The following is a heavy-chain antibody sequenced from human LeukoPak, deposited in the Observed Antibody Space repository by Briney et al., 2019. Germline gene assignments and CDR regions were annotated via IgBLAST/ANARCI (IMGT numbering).Heavy chain of an antibody. CDR1: GDSFISHT. V-gene: IGHV3-48*01. D-gene: IGHD4-11*01. CDR2: IGYSGSPI. CDR3: AREYDSRARFDS. J-gene: IGHJ4*02. Sequence: AGSLRLSCAGSGDSFISHTMIWVRQAPGKGLEWISYIGYSGSPIYYADSAKGRFGISRDDAKTSLYLHMNSLRAEDTAFYYCAREYDSRARFDSWGQGILVTVSS.